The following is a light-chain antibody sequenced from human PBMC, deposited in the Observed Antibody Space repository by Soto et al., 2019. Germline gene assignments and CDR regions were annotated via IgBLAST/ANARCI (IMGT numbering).Light chain of an antibody. Sequence: EVVLTQSPGALSLSPGERAALSCRASQSVDSNFLAWYQQRPGQAPRLLIYATSSRPTGIPARFSGSGSGTDFTLTISRLEPEDFAVYYCLRYGRSPGWTFGQGTRVEIK. V-gene: IGKV3-20*01. J-gene: IGKJ1*01. CDR2: ATS. CDR1: QSVDSNF. CDR3: LRYGRSPGWT.